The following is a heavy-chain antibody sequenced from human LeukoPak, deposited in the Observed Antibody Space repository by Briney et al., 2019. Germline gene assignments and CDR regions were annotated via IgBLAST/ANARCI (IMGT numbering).Heavy chain of an antibody. CDR3: ARDSCSGGSCYPGSVVWAFDI. D-gene: IGHD2-15*01. CDR2: IYYSGST. CDR1: GGSISSSSYY. J-gene: IGHJ3*02. V-gene: IGHV4-39*07. Sequence: SETLSLTCTVSGGSISSSSYYWGWIRQPPGKGLEWIGSIYYSGSTYYNPSLKSRVTISVDTSKNQFSLKLSSVTAADTAVYYCARDSCSGGSCYPGSVVWAFDIWGQGTMVTVSS.